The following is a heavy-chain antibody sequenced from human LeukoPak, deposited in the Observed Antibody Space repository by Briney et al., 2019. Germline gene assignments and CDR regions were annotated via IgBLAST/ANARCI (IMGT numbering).Heavy chain of an antibody. V-gene: IGHV3-21*06. CDR2: NSGSRDFI. Sequence: GGSLRLSCLVSGFTFNVYAMHWVRPIPGKGPEWISSNSGSRDFIYYADSVKGRFTISIDNAKNSLYLDMNSLRVEDRAGYFCARALVGAAFDTWGQGALVTVSS. CDR3: ARALVGAAFDT. J-gene: IGHJ4*02. D-gene: IGHD1-26*01. CDR1: GFTFNVYA.